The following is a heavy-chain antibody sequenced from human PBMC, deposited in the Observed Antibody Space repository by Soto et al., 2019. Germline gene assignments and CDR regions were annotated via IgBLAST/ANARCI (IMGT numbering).Heavy chain of an antibody. D-gene: IGHD3-3*01. V-gene: IGHV1-58*01. CDR2: IVVGSGNT. CDR1: GFTFTSSA. Sequence: ASVKVSCKASGFTFTSSAVQWVRQARGQSLEWTGWIVVGSGNTNYAQKFQERVTITRDMSTSTAYMELSSLRSEDTAVYYCAAASKSYYDFWSGYPKHYYYGMDVWGQGTTVTVSS. J-gene: IGHJ6*02. CDR3: AAASKSYYDFWSGYPKHYYYGMDV.